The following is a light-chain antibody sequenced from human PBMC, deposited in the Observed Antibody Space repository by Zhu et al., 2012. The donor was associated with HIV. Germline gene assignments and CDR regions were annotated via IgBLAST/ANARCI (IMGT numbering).Light chain of an antibody. V-gene: IGKV3-15*01. CDR3: QQYDRWPRYT. J-gene: IGKJ2*01. Sequence: EIVLTQSPGTLSLSPGERVTLSCRASQSVSNYLAWYQQKPGQAPRLLIYGASTRATDIPSRFSGSGSGTEFTLTINSLQSEDFAVYYCQQYDRWPRYTFGQGTKLEIK. CDR2: GAS. CDR1: QSVSNY.